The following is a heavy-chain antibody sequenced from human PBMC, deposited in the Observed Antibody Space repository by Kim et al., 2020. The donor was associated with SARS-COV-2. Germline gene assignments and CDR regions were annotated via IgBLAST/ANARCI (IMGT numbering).Heavy chain of an antibody. D-gene: IGHD3-3*01. V-gene: IGHV7-4-1*02. J-gene: IGHJ4*02. CDR1: GYTFTSYS. CDR3: ARADVTTIFGVVIIPVHDFDY. Sequence: ASVKVSCKPSGYTFTSYSMNLVRQAPGQGLEWMGWINTNTGNPTYAQGFTGRFFFSLDTSVSTAYLQISSLKAEDTAVYYCARADVTTIFGVVIIPVHDFDYWGQGPLVTVSS. CDR2: INTNTGNP.